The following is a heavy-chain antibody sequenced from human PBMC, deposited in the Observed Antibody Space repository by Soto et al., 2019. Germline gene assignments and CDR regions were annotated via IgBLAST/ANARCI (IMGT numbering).Heavy chain of an antibody. V-gene: IGHV3-33*01. CDR3: ARGPKRGSSGPRTKTTFYYYAMDV. Sequence: GGSLRLSCVASGFSVSDFDIHWVRQAPGKGLEWMAVMWFDGSKKYYADSVKGRFAISRDISKNTIYLQTNSLRAEDTAVFFCARGPKRGSSGPRTKTTFYYYAMDVWGQGTTVTVSS. D-gene: IGHD3-22*01. J-gene: IGHJ6*02. CDR2: MWFDGSKK. CDR1: GFSVSDFD.